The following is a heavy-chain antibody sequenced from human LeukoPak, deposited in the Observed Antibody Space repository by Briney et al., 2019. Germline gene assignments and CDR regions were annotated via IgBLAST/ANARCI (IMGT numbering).Heavy chain of an antibody. CDR1: GYSINSGHY. J-gene: IGHJ4*02. CDR3: ARVRGFLDY. CDR2: GCYSGTT. V-gene: IGHV4-38-2*01. D-gene: IGHD3-10*01. Sequence: SETLSLTCAVSGYSINSGHYWGWIRQPPGKGLEWIGSGCYSGTTHYNPSLKSRVSISVDTSKNQFALKLSSVTAADTAVYFCARVRGFLDYWGQGTLVTVSS.